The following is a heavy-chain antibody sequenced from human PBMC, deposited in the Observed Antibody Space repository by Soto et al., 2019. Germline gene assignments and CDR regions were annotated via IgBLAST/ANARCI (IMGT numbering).Heavy chain of an antibody. J-gene: IGHJ4*02. CDR3: VTVVTGVLFVY. V-gene: IGHV4-59*01. Sequence: PSETLSLTCTVSRGSINNSYWTWIRQPPGKRLEWIGYIHYTGTTNHNPSLRSRVTMSVDTSNNQFSLKLSSVTAADTAVYYCVTVVTGVLFVYWGPANLV. CDR2: IHYTGTT. CDR1: RGSINNSY. D-gene: IGHD3-22*01.